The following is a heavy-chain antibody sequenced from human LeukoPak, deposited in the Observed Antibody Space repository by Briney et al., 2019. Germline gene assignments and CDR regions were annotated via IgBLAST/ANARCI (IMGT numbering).Heavy chain of an antibody. V-gene: IGHV1-2*02. Sequence: ASVKVSCKASGYTFTGYYMHRVRQAPGQGLEGMGWINPNSGGTNYAQKFQGRVTMTRDLSISTAYMELSRLSADDTAVYYCARVKMFRGVISRSFDYWGRGTLVSVSS. D-gene: IGHD3-10*01. CDR3: ARVKMFRGVISRSFDY. J-gene: IGHJ4*02. CDR2: INPNSGGT. CDR1: GYTFTGYY.